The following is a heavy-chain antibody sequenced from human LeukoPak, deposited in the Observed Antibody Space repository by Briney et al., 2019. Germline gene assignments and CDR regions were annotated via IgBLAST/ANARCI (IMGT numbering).Heavy chain of an antibody. CDR2: ISWNSGSI. J-gene: IGHJ4*02. D-gene: IGHD5-18*01. CDR1: GFTFDDYA. V-gene: IGHV3-9*01. Sequence: PGWSLRLSCAASGFTFDDYAMHWVRQAPGKGLEWVSGISWNSGSIGYADSVKGRFTISRDNAKNSLYLQMNSLRAEDTALYYCAKGSGYSYGTIVDYWGQGTLVTVSS. CDR3: AKGSGYSYGTIVDY.